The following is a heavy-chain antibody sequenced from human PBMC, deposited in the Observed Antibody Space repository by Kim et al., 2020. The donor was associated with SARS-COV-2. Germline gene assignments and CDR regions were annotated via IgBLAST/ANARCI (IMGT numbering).Heavy chain of an antibody. CDR1: GDSVSSNSAA. V-gene: IGHV6-1*01. CDR3: AREITRLRGQKNAFDI. J-gene: IGHJ3*02. Sequence: SQTLSLTCAISGDSVSSNSAAWNWVRQSPSRGLEWLGRTYYRSNWSNDYVVSMKGRITVNPDTSKNQFSLHLNSVTPEDTAVHYCAREITRLRGQKNAFDIWGQGTMVTVSS. CDR2: TYYRSNWSN.